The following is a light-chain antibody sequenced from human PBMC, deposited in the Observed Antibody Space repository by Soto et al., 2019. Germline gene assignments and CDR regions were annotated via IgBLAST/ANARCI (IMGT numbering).Light chain of an antibody. CDR1: SSDIGSYDY. Sequence: QSALTQPASVSGSPGQSITISCTGTSSDIGSYDYVSWYQQHPGKAPNLIIYEVTHRPSGVSNRFSGSKSGNTASLTISGLQAEDEADYYCSSFTSTSTRLFGSGTQLTVL. CDR3: SSFTSTSTRL. CDR2: EVT. J-gene: IGLJ7*01. V-gene: IGLV2-14*01.